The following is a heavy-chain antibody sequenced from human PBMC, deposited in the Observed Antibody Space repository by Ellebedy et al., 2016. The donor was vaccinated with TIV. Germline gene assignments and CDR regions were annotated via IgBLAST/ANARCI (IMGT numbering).Heavy chain of an antibody. D-gene: IGHD6-19*01. Sequence: GESLKISCAASEFTFNTSGMNWVRQAPGKGLEWVALISSDGSSKSYADSVKGRFTISRDNSKNTLYLQMNSLRAEDTAIYYCARDLTGAGTFQPEGNWGQGTLVTVSS. J-gene: IGHJ4*02. CDR2: ISSDGSSK. V-gene: IGHV3-30*03. CDR3: ARDLTGAGTFQPEGN. CDR1: EFTFNTSG.